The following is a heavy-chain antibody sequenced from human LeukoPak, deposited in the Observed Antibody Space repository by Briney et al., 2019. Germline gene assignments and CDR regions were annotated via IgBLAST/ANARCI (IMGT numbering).Heavy chain of an antibody. V-gene: IGHV3-23*01. J-gene: IGHJ4*02. Sequence: PGGSLRLSCAASGFTFSSYSMNWVRQAPGKGLEWVSAISGSGGSTYYADSVKGRFTISRDNSKNTLYLQMNSLRAEDTAVYYCAKEKSRYGTLFDYWGQGTLVTVSS. D-gene: IGHD5-18*01. CDR3: AKEKSRYGTLFDY. CDR2: ISGSGGST. CDR1: GFTFSSYS.